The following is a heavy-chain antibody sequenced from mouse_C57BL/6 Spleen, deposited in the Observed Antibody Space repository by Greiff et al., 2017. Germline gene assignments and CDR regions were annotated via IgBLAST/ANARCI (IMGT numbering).Heavy chain of an antibody. V-gene: IGHV1-80*01. Sequence: QVQLQQSGAELVKPGASVKISCKASGYAFSSYWMNWVKQRPGKGLEWIGQIYPGDGDTNYNGKFKGKATLTADKSSSTTYMQLSSLTSEDSAVYFCASSTMGQAWFAYWGQGTLVTVSA. J-gene: IGHJ3*01. CDR2: IYPGDGDT. D-gene: IGHD2-1*01. CDR3: ASSTMGQAWFAY. CDR1: GYAFSSYW.